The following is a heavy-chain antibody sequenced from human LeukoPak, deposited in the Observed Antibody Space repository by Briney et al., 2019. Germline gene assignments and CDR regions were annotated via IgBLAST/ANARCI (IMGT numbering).Heavy chain of an antibody. Sequence: GASVKVSCKASGYTFTSYGISWVRQAPGQGLEWMGWISAYNGNTNYAQKLQGRVTMTTDTSTSTAYMELRSLRSDDTAVYYCARDRDMGGGNYFRVFYFDSWGQGTLVTVSS. D-gene: IGHD3-16*01. V-gene: IGHV1-18*01. J-gene: IGHJ4*02. CDR3: ARDRDMGGGNYFRVFYFDS. CDR1: GYTFTSYG. CDR2: ISAYNGNT.